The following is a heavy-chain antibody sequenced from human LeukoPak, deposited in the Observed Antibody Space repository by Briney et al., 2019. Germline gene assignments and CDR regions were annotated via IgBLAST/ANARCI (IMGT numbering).Heavy chain of an antibody. CDR2: INWNGGST. V-gene: IGHV3-20*01. CDR1: GFTIDDYG. J-gene: IGHJ5*02. Sequence: GSLRLSCAASGFTIDDYGMSWVRQAPGKGLEWVSGINWNGGSTGYADSVKGRFTISRDNAKNSLYLQMNSLRAEDTALYHCARGYGSGRRDWFDPWGQGTLVTVSS. D-gene: IGHD3-10*01. CDR3: ARGYGSGRRDWFDP.